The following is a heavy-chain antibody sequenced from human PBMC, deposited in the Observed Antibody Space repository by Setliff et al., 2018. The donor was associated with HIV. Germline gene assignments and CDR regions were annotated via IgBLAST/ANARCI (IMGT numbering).Heavy chain of an antibody. V-gene: IGHV1-3*01. J-gene: IGHJ3*02. CDR3: ARASVGATGLYAFEI. CDR2: INGGNGNT. CDR1: GYTFTSYT. D-gene: IGHD1-26*01. Sequence: ASVKVSCKASGYTFTSYTMHWVRQAPGQRLEWMGWINGGNGNTKYSQKFQGRVTISVDTSKNQFSLRLNSVTAADTAVYYCARASVGATGLYAFEIWGQGTMVT.